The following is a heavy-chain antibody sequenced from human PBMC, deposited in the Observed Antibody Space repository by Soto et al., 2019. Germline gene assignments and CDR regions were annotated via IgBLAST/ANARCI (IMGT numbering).Heavy chain of an antibody. Sequence: PGGSLRLSCAASGFTFSSYAMSWVRQAPGKGLEWVSAISGSGGSTYYAGSVKGRFTISRDNSKNTLYLQMNSLRAEDTAVYYCAKHPLLYDSSGYDWYFDYWGQGTLVTVSS. CDR1: GFTFSSYA. D-gene: IGHD3-22*01. V-gene: IGHV3-23*01. J-gene: IGHJ4*02. CDR3: AKHPLLYDSSGYDWYFDY. CDR2: ISGSGGST.